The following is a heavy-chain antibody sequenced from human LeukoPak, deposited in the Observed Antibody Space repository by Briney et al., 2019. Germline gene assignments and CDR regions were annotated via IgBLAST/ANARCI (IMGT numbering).Heavy chain of an antibody. CDR3: ARVSYGSGNYEGRD. Sequence: PSETLSLTCTVSGGSISSYYWSWIRQPPGKGLEWIGEIYHGGTTNYNPSFKSRVTISVDKSKNQFSLTLSSVTAADTAVYYCARVSYGSGNYEGRDWGQGTLVTVSS. D-gene: IGHD3-10*01. V-gene: IGHV4-59*12. CDR2: IYHGGTT. CDR1: GGSISSYY. J-gene: IGHJ4*02.